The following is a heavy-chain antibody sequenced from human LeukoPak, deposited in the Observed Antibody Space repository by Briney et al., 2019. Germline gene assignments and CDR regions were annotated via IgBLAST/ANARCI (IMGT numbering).Heavy chain of an antibody. CDR3: ARGGVNSGWYSSFDY. J-gene: IGHJ4*02. CDR1: GYTFTSYG. V-gene: IGHV1-18*01. CDR2: ISAYNGNT. D-gene: IGHD6-19*01. Sequence: GASVKVSCKASGYTFTSYGISWLRQAPGQGLEWMGWISAYNGNTNYAQKLQGRVTITTDTSTSTAYMELRSLRSDDTAVYYCARGGVNSGWYSSFDYWGQGTLVTVSS.